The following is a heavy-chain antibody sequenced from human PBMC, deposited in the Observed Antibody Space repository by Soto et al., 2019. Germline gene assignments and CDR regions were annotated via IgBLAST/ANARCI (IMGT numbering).Heavy chain of an antibody. CDR3: AKDGGYYYNYFDY. Sequence: EVQLLESGGGLVQPGGSLRLSCAASGFTSSSYAMSWVRQAPGKGLEWVSAISGSGGSTYYADSVKGRFTISRDNSKNTLYLQMNSLRAEDTAVYYCAKDGGYYYNYFDYWGQGTLVTVSS. CDR2: ISGSGGST. J-gene: IGHJ4*02. V-gene: IGHV3-23*01. CDR1: GFTSSSYA. D-gene: IGHD3-22*01.